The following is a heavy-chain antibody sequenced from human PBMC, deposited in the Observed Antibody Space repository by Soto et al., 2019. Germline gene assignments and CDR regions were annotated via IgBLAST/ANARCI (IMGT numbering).Heavy chain of an antibody. CDR1: GYTFTSYW. Sequence: GASLKISCKGSGYTFTSYWIGWVRQMPGEGLEWLGVIYPGDSDTRYSPSFQGQVTISADTSISTAYLQWSSLRASDSAMYYCARSAGNANRFSAYWGQGTLVTGSS. J-gene: IGHJ4*02. CDR2: IYPGDSDT. CDR3: ARSAGNANRFSAY. V-gene: IGHV5-51*01. D-gene: IGHD6-13*01.